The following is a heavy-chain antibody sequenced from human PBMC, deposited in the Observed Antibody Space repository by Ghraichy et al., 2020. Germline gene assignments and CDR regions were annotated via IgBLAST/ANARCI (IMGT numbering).Heavy chain of an antibody. CDR2: IYYSGST. V-gene: IGHV4-61*01. Sequence: SETLSLTCTVSGGSVSSGSYYWSWIRQPPGKGLEWIGYIYYSGSTNYNPSLKSRVTISVDTSKNQFSLKLSSVTAADTAVYYCARVLSVSDDYGDYGRAGAFDIWGQGTMVTVSS. CDR1: GGSVSSGSYY. CDR3: ARVLSVSDDYGDYGRAGAFDI. D-gene: IGHD4-17*01. J-gene: IGHJ3*02.